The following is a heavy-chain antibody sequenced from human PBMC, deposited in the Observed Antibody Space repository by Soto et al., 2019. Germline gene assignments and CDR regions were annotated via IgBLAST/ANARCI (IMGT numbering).Heavy chain of an antibody. V-gene: IGHV4-34*01. J-gene: IGHJ4*02. D-gene: IGHD3-10*02. Sequence: NPSETLSLTCAVYGGSFSGYYWGWIRQPPGKGLEWIGEINHSGSTNYNPSLKSRVTISVDTSKNQFSLKLSSVTAADTAVYYCARGLYYYVADYWGQGTLVTVSS. CDR2: INHSGST. CDR1: GGSFSGYY. CDR3: ARGLYYYVADY.